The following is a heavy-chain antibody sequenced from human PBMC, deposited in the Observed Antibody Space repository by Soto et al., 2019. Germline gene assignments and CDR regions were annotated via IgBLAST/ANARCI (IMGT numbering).Heavy chain of an antibody. D-gene: IGHD2-2*01. CDR3: ARYFCSSTTCYAFEY. J-gene: IGHJ4*02. CDR2: IYYTGST. CDR1: GDSISGYY. V-gene: IGHV4-59*01. Sequence: SETLSLTCTVSGDSISGYYWSWIRQPPGKGLEWIGYIYYTGSTNYNPSLKSRVTISVDTSKNQFSLKLSSVTAADTAFYYCARYFCSSTTCYAFEYWGQGALVTVSS.